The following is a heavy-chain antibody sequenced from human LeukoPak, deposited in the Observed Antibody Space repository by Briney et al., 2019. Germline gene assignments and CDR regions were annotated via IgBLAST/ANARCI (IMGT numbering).Heavy chain of an antibody. Sequence: PSETLSLTCTVSGGSISSYYWSWIRQHPGKGLEWIGNIFYSGKIFYNPSLQSRVTISVDTSKNQFSLKLSSVTAADTAVYYCARTVGARTFYSDSWGHGTLVTVSS. J-gene: IGHJ5*01. CDR2: IFYSGKI. D-gene: IGHD1-26*01. CDR1: GGSISSYY. V-gene: IGHV4-59*06. CDR3: ARTVGARTFYSDS.